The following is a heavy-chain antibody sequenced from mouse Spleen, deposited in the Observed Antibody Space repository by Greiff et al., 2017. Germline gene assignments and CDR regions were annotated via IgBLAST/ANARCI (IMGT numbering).Heavy chain of an antibody. V-gene: IGHV1-53*01. J-gene: IGHJ2*01. CDR3: ARYRYDEGFDY. CDR2: INPSNGGT. D-gene: IGHD2-14*01. Sequence: VQLQQSGTELVKPGASVKLSCKASGYTFTSYWMHWVKQRPGQGLEWIGNINPSNGGTNYNEKFKSKATLTVDKSSSTAYMRLSSLTSEDSAVYYCARYRYDEGFDYWGQGTTLTVSS. CDR1: GYTFTSYW.